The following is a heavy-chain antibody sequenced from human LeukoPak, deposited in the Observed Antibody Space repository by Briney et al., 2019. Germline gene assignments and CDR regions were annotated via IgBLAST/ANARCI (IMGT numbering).Heavy chain of an antibody. CDR1: SGSISSSTYY. V-gene: IGHV4-61*05. CDR2: IYYSGST. CDR3: ARRSRSGYYYVAAFDI. J-gene: IGHJ3*02. Sequence: SETLSLTCTVSSGSISSSTYYWGWIRQPPGKGLEWIGYIYYSGSTNYNPSLKSRVTISVDTSKNQFSLKLNSVTAADTAVYYCARRSRSGYYYVAAFDIWGQGTMVTVSS. D-gene: IGHD3-22*01.